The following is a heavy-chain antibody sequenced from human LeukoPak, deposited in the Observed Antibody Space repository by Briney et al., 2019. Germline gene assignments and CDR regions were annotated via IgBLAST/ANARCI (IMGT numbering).Heavy chain of an antibody. Sequence: GGSLRLSCAASGFTFSSYGMRWVRQAPGKGLEWVAVISYDGSNKYYADSVKGRFTISRDNSKNTLYLQMNSLRAEDTAVYYCAKDPSYGYGFINYWGQGTLVTVSS. V-gene: IGHV3-30*18. CDR1: GFTFSSYG. D-gene: IGHD5-18*01. CDR3: AKDPSYGYGFINY. CDR2: ISYDGSNK. J-gene: IGHJ4*02.